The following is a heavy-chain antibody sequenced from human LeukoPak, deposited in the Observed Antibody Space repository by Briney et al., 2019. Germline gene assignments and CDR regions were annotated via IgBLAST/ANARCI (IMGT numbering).Heavy chain of an antibody. V-gene: IGHV4-4*07. Sequence: SETLSLTCTVSGGSISSYYWSWIRHPAGKGLEWIGRIYTSGSTNYNPSPKSRVTMSVDTSKNQFSLKLSSVTAADTAVYYCARTGSSSLYYYGMDVWGQGTTVTVSS. D-gene: IGHD6-6*01. J-gene: IGHJ6*02. CDR3: ARTGSSSLYYYGMDV. CDR2: IYTSGST. CDR1: GGSISSYY.